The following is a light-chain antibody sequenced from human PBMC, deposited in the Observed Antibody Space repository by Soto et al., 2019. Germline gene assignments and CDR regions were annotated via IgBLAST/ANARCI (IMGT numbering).Light chain of an antibody. Sequence: DIPMTQSPSTLSASVGDRVTITCRASQSIDSWLAWYQQKSGKAPKLLIYKTSNLESGVPSRFSGSGSGTEFSLTISSLQPDDFATYYCQQYKSFSLTFGGGTRVEVK. J-gene: IGKJ4*01. V-gene: IGKV1-5*03. CDR1: QSIDSW. CDR2: KTS. CDR3: QQYKSFSLT.